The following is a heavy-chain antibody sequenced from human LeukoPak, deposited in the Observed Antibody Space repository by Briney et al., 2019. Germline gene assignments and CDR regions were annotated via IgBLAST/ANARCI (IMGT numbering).Heavy chain of an antibody. Sequence: GGSLRLSCAASGFTFSSYSMNWVRQAPGKGLEWVSSISSSSSYIYYADSVKGRFTISRDNAKNSLYLQMNSLRAEDTAVYYCARKERIAAAGDAFDIWGQGTMVTVSS. J-gene: IGHJ3*02. V-gene: IGHV3-21*01. CDR1: GFTFSSYS. CDR3: ARKERIAAAGDAFDI. D-gene: IGHD6-13*01. CDR2: ISSSSSYI.